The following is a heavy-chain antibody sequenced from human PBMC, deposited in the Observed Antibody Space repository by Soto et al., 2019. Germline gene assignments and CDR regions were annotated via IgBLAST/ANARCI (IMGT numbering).Heavy chain of an antibody. CDR1: GDSVTSSDYY. CDR2: MFYSGLT. V-gene: IGHV4-39*01. D-gene: IGHD2-15*01. CDR3: APLSVSLSGPYGIHV. J-gene: IGHJ6*02. Sequence: SETLSLTCIVSGDSVTSSDYYWAWIRQPPGKGLEWIGSMFYSGLTYYNPSLKSRVTLSVDTSKNQFSVRLNSVTAADTAVYYCAPLSVSLSGPYGIHVWGQGTTVTVSS.